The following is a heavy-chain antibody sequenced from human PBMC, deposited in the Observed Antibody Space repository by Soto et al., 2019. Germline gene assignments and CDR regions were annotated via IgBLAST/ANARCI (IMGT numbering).Heavy chain of an antibody. D-gene: IGHD3-22*01. J-gene: IGHJ3*02. CDR2: IYPGDSDT. CDR3: ATAAVDDSSRRGAFDI. CDR1: GYSFTSYW. V-gene: IGHV5-51*01. Sequence: GESLKISCKGSGYSFTSYWIGWVRQMPGKGLEWMGIIYPGDSDTRYSPSFQGQVTISADKSTSTAYLQWSSLKASDTAMYYCATAAVDDSSRRGAFDIWGQGTMVTVSS.